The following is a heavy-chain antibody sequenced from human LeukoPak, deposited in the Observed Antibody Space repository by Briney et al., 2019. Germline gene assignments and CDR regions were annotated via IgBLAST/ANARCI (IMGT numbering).Heavy chain of an antibody. CDR1: VFIVSSNY. CDR2: IYSGGST. J-gene: IGHJ4*02. Sequence: GGSLRLFRAVSVFIVSSNYMSCVRQAPGKGREWGSVIYSGGSTYYAASVKGRFTISRDHSKNTLYLQMNSLGAEDTAVYYCARDLVFDYWGQGTLVTVS. CDR3: ARDLVFDY. V-gene: IGHV3-53*01. D-gene: IGHD6-6*01.